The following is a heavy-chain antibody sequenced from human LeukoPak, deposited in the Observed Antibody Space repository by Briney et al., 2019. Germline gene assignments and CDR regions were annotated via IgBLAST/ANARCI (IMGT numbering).Heavy chain of an antibody. V-gene: IGHV3-73*01. CDR2: IRSKANSYAT. J-gene: IGHJ4*02. CDR3: TRHEYYYDSSGYTQYSDY. Sequence: AGGSLRLSCAASGFTFSGSAMHWVRQASGKGLEWVGRIRSKANSYATAYAASVKGRFTISRDDSKNTAYLQMNSLKTEDTAVYYCTRHEYYYDSSGYTQYSDYWGQGTLVTVSS. CDR1: GFTFSGSA. D-gene: IGHD3-22*01.